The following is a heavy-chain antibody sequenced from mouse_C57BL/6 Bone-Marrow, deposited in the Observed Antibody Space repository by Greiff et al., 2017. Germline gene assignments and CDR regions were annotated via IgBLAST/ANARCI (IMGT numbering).Heavy chain of an antibody. V-gene: IGHV1-64*01. CDR1: GYTFTSYW. D-gene: IGHD1-1*01. Sequence: QVQLQQPGAELVKPGASVKLSCKASGYTFTSYWMHWVKQRPGQGLEWIGMIHPNNGSTNYNEKFKSKATLTVDKSSSTAYMHLSSLTSEVSAVYDCARPQCCGSGLDYWGQGTTVTVSS. J-gene: IGHJ4*01. CDR2: IHPNNGST. CDR3: ARPQCCGSGLDY.